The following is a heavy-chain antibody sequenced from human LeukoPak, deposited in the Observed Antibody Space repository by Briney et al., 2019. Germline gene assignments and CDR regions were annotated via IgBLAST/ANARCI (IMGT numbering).Heavy chain of an antibody. CDR3: ARDSPDSSSWERQPTYFDY. Sequence: GASVKVSCKASGYTFTGYYMHWVRQAPGQGLEWMGIINPSGGSTSYAQKFQGRVTMTRDTSTSTVYMELSSLRSEDTAVYYCARDSPDSSSWERQPTYFDYWGQGTLVTVSS. J-gene: IGHJ4*02. CDR1: GYTFTGYY. D-gene: IGHD6-13*01. CDR2: INPSGGST. V-gene: IGHV1-46*01.